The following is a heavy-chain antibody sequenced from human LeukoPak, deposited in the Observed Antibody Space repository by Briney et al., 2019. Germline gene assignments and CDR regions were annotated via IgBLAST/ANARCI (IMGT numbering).Heavy chain of an antibody. D-gene: IGHD5-18*01. CDR3: VRDPAPETASTDAFDI. CDR1: GGSITSSTYY. CDR2: IYYSGST. J-gene: IGHJ3*02. V-gene: IGHV4-39*07. Sequence: ASETLSLTCTVSGGSITSSTYYWGWIRQPPGKGLEWIGTIYYSGSTYYNPSLKSRVTISIDTSNNQFSLQLNSVTAADTAAYYCVRDPAPETASTDAFDIWGQGTMVTVSS.